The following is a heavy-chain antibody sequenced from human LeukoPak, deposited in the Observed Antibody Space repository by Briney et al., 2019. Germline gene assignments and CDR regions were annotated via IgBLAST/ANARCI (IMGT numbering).Heavy chain of an antibody. CDR3: ARVRSHTDDYYYYGMDV. Sequence: SETLSLTCTASGGSISSYYWSWIRQPPGKGLEWIGYIYYSGSTNYNPSLKSRVTISVDTSKNQFSLKLSSVTAADTAVYYCARVRSHTDDYYYYGMDVWGQGTTVTVSS. CDR1: GGSISSYY. J-gene: IGHJ6*02. V-gene: IGHV4-59*01. D-gene: IGHD3-10*01. CDR2: IYYSGST.